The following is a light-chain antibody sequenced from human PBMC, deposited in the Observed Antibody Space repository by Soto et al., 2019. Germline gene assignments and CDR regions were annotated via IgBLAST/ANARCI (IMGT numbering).Light chain of an antibody. CDR1: QTVLDSSNNKDF. CDR3: QLFDSLRRRLVT. V-gene: IGKV4-1*01. Sequence: DMVMTQSPDSLAVSLGERATINCKSSQTVLDSSNNKDFLTWYQQKPGQTPKLLIYWASTREFGVPDRVSGSGSGTDFTLTISSRQAEDVAVDYCQLFDSLRRRLVTFGGGTKVEIK. J-gene: IGKJ4*01. CDR2: WAS.